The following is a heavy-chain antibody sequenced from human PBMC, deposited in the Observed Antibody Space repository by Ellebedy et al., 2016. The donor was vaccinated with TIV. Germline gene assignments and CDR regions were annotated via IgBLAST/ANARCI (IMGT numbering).Heavy chain of an antibody. J-gene: IGHJ4*02. D-gene: IGHD3-10*01. Sequence: PGGSLRLSCAASGFTFSNYWMSWVRQAPGKGLEWVANIKHDGSEKYYVDSVKGRFTISRDNTKNSLYLQMNSLRAEDTAVYYCASRITIVRGAIVLRYYDYWGQGTLVTVSS. CDR2: IKHDGSEK. CDR3: ASRITIVRGAIVLRYYDY. CDR1: GFTFSNYW. V-gene: IGHV3-7*01.